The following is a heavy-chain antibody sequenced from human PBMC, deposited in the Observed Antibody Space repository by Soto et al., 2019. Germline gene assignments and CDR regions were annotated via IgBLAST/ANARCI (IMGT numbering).Heavy chain of an antibody. CDR3: PRVAAAGAEYFQH. J-gene: IGHJ1*01. D-gene: IGHD6-25*01. Sequence: QVQLVESGGGVVQPGRSLRLSCAASGFGFSSYGMHWVRQAPGKGLEWVAAIWYEGSNKDYADSVKGRFTLSRDNSENTVYLQMNCLRADDTAVYYCPRVAAAGAEYFQHWGQGTLVIVSS. V-gene: IGHV3-33*01. CDR1: GFGFSSYG. CDR2: IWYEGSNK.